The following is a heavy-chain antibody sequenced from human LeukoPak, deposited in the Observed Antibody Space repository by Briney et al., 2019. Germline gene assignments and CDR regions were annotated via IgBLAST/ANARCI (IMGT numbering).Heavy chain of an antibody. D-gene: IGHD3-22*01. V-gene: IGHV3-7*01. CDR2: IKQDGSEK. J-gene: IGHJ4*02. CDR1: GFTVSSKY. Sequence: PGGSLRLSCGASGFTVSSKYMSWVRQAPGKGLEWVANIKQDGSEKYYVDSVKGRFTISRDNAKNSLYLQMNSLRAEDTAVYYCARVTNYYDSSGYYLLDYWGQGTLVTVSS. CDR3: ARVTNYYDSSGYYLLDY.